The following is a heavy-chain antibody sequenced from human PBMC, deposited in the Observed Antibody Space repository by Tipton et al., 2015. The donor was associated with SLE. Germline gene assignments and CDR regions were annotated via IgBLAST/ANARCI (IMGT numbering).Heavy chain of an antibody. D-gene: IGHD2-15*01. Sequence: VQLVQSGAEVKKPGESLKISCKTSGYSFSTYWIGWVRQMPGKGLEWMGIIYPGDSDTRYSPSFQGQVTISADKSISTAYLQWNSLKASATAMYYCASHAWGYCSGGTCYFYCVDVWGKGTTVTVSS. CDR2: IYPGDSDT. CDR3: ASHAWGYCSGGTCYFYCVDV. CDR1: GYSFSTYW. J-gene: IGHJ6*03. V-gene: IGHV5-51*03.